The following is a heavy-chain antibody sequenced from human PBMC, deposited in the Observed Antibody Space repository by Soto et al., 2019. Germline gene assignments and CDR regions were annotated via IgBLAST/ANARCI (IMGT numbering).Heavy chain of an antibody. V-gene: IGHV4-59*01. J-gene: IGHJ4*02. Sequence: SETLSLTCTVSGGSISSYYWGWIRQPPGKGLEWIGYIYYSGSTNYDPSLKSRVTISVDTSKNQFSLKLSSVTAADTAVYYCARVRSGGFTFDYWGQGTLVTVSS. CDR3: ARVRSGGFTFDY. D-gene: IGHD2-15*01. CDR2: IYYSGST. CDR1: GGSISSYY.